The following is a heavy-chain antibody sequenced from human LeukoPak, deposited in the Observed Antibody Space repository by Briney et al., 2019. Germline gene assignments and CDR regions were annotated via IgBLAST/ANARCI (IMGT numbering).Heavy chain of an antibody. CDR3: ARVRGDYNDAFDI. CDR2: ISYDGSNK. D-gene: IGHD4-17*01. J-gene: IGHJ3*02. CDR1: GFSFSGYG. V-gene: IGHV3-30*03. Sequence: GRSLRLSCAASGFSFSGYGMHWVRQAPGKGLEWVADISYDGSNKYYADSVKGRFTISRDNAKNSLYLQMNSLGAEDTAAYYCARVRGDYNDAFDIWGQGTMVTVSS.